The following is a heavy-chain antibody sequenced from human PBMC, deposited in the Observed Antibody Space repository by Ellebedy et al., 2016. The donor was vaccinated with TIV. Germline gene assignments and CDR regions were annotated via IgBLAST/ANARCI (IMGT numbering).Heavy chain of an antibody. V-gene: IGHV1-18*01. Sequence: AASVKVSCKASGYTLTSFGITWVRQAPGQGLEWMGWISAPHSNINYAQSIQDRATMNTDTTTNTAYLELRSVKSEDTAVYFCAGDGSGNWFDPWGQGTLVTVSS. CDR2: ISAPHSNI. J-gene: IGHJ5*02. CDR1: GYTLTSFG. CDR3: AGDGSGNWFDP.